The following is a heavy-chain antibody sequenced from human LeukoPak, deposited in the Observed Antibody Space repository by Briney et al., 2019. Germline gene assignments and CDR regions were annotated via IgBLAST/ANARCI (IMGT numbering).Heavy chain of an antibody. CDR1: GGSISSSSYY. V-gene: IGHV4-61*01. D-gene: IGHD6-25*01. CDR3: AREAGYSSAAYYFDY. Sequence: SETLSLTCTVSGGSISSSSYYWGWIRQPPGKGLEWIGYIYYSGSTNYNPSLKSRVTISVDTSKNQFSLKLSSVTAADTAVYYCAREAGYSSAAYYFDYWGQGTLVTVSS. CDR2: IYYSGST. J-gene: IGHJ4*02.